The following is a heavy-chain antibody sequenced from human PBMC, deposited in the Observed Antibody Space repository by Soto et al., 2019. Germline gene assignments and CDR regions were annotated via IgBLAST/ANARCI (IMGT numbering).Heavy chain of an antibody. CDR2: IYPGDFDT. J-gene: IGHJ5*02. V-gene: IGHV5-51*01. CDR1: GDIFTTYW. Sequence: GESLKISCRVSGDIFTTYWIACVRQMPGKGLEWMGIIYPGDFDTRYSPSFQGQVTISVDNSINTAYLQWNSLKASDSAMYYCARKHSRGYVAWFDPWRQGTLFTVFS. D-gene: IGHD3-22*01. CDR3: ARKHSRGYVAWFDP.